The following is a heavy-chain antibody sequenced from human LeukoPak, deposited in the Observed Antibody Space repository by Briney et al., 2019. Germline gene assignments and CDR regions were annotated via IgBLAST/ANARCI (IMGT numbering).Heavy chain of an antibody. Sequence: PGGSLRLSCAASGFTFSSYAMSWVRQAPGKGLEWVSAISGSGGSTYYADSMKGRFTISRDNSKNTLYLQMNSLRAEDTAVYYCAKRYSGSSGLYNFDYWGQGTLVTVSS. D-gene: IGHD1-26*01. V-gene: IGHV3-23*01. J-gene: IGHJ4*02. CDR3: AKRYSGSSGLYNFDY. CDR1: GFTFSSYA. CDR2: ISGSGGST.